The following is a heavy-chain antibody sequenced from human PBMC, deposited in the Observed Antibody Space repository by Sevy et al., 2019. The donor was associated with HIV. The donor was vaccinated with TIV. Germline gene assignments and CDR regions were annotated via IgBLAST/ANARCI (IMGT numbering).Heavy chain of an antibody. CDR2: ISYDGSNK. J-gene: IGHJ4*02. CDR1: GFTVSSYA. CDR3: ARVGGDYVWGSYRV. V-gene: IGHV3-30-3*01. Sequence: GGSLRLSCAASGFTVSSYAMHWVRQAPGKGLEWVAVISYDGSNKYYADSVKGRLTISRDNSKNTLYLQMNSLRAEDTAVYYCARVGGDYVWGSYRVWGQGTLVTVSS. D-gene: IGHD3-16*02.